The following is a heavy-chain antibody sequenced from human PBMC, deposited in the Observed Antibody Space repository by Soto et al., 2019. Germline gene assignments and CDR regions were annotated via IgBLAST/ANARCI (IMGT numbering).Heavy chain of an antibody. CDR2: ISGSGGST. D-gene: IGHD3-16*02. V-gene: IGHV3-23*01. J-gene: IGHJ4*02. Sequence: GGSLRLSCAASGFTFSSYAMSWVRQAPGKGLEWVSAISGSGGSTYYADSVKGRFTISRDNSKNTLYLQMNSLRAEDTAVYYCAKDSGPDLGELSFSLRHIDYWGQGTLVTVSS. CDR3: AKDSGPDLGELSFSLRHIDY. CDR1: GFTFSSYA.